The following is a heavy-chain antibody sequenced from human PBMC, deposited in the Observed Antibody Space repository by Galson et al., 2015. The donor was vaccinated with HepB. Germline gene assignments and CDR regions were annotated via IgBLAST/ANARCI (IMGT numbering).Heavy chain of an antibody. CDR2: ISASGDDT. CDR1: GFNVSSNY. CDR3: AAGYYYGDLGRD. V-gene: IGHV3-23*01. J-gene: IGHJ4*02. Sequence: SLRLSCAASGFNVSSNYMSWVRQAPGKGLEWVSTISASGDDTYYADPVKGRFTISRDNSKNTLNVQMNSLRADDTAVYYCAAGYYYGDLGRDWGQGTLVIVSS. D-gene: IGHD3-22*01.